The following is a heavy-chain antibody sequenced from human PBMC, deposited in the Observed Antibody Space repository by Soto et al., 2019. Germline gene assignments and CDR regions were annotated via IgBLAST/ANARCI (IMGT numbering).Heavy chain of an antibody. CDR3: AKVEVRHYDSSGITGYYYYGMDV. CDR2: ISGSGGST. V-gene: IGHV3-23*01. J-gene: IGHJ6*02. Sequence: GGSLRLSCAASGFTFSSYAMSWVRQAPGKGLEWVSAISGSGGSTYYADSVKGRFTISRDNSKNTLYLQMNSLRAEDTAVYYCAKVEVRHYDSSGITGYYYYGMDVWGQGTTVTVSS. D-gene: IGHD3-22*01. CDR1: GFTFSSYA.